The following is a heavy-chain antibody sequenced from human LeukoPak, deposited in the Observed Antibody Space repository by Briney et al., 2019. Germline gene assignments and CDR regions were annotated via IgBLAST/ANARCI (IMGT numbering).Heavy chain of an antibody. CDR3: ARHFLLRLVSTPLRY. CDR1: GDSISSTTYC. Sequence: SETLSLTCAVSGDSISSTTYCWAWVRQPPGKGLEWIGSISYRERSHDNPSLKSRFTMGVETSNNPFSLNLTSVTAADTATYYCARHFLLRLVSTPLRYWGQGTLVTVSS. D-gene: IGHD5/OR15-5a*01. J-gene: IGHJ4*02. V-gene: IGHV4-39*01. CDR2: ISYRERS.